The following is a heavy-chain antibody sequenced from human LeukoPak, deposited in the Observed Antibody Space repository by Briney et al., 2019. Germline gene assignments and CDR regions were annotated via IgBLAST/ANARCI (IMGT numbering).Heavy chain of an antibody. V-gene: IGHV4-34*01. D-gene: IGHD3-22*01. CDR3: AVDSSGYYHFDY. CDR2: INHSGST. J-gene: IGHJ4*02. CDR1: GGSFSGYY. Sequence: SETLSLTCAVYGGSFSGYYWSWIRQPPGKGLEWIGEINHSGSTNYNPSLKSRVTISVDTSKNQFSLKLSSVTAADTAVYYCAVDSSGYYHFDYWGQGTLVTVSS.